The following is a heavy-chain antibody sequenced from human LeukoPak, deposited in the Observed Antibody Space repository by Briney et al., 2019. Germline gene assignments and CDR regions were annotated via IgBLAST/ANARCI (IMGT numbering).Heavy chain of an antibody. V-gene: IGHV3-30*02. J-gene: IGHJ4*02. CDR1: GFTFSSYG. CDR2: IRYDGSNK. D-gene: IGHD2-2*01. CDR3: AKSKIEYQLLPDY. Sequence: GGPLRLSCAASGFTFSSYGMHWVRQAPGKGLEWVAFIRYDGSNKYYADSVKGRFTISRDNSKNTLYLQMNSLRAEDTAVYYCAKSKIEYQLLPDYWGQGTLVTVSS.